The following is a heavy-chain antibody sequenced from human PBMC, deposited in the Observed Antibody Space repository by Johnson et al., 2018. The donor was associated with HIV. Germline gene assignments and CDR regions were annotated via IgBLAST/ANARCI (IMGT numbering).Heavy chain of an antibody. Sequence: EVQLVESGGGVVRPGESLGLSCAASGFTFDDYGMSWVRQAPGKGLEWVANIKQDGSEKYYVDSVKGRFTISRDNAKNSLYLQMNSLRVADTAIYYCARDPEWSAFDIWGRGTMVTVSS. CDR1: GFTFDDYG. V-gene: IGHV3-7*03. J-gene: IGHJ3*02. D-gene: IGHD3-3*01. CDR3: ARDPEWSAFDI. CDR2: IKQDGSEK.